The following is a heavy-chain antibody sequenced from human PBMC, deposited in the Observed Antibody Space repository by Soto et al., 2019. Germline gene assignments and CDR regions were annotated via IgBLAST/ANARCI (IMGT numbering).Heavy chain of an antibody. J-gene: IGHJ4*02. CDR1: GFTFSSYA. V-gene: IGHV3-30-3*01. Sequence: QVQLVESGGGVVQPGRSLRLSCAASGFTFSSYAMHWVRQAPGQGLEWLAVISYDGSNKYYADSVNGRFTRSRGNAKNTMYVQMNSLRAEDTAVYYCAREAESLDYWGEGTLVTVSS. CDR3: AREAESLDY. CDR2: ISYDGSNK. D-gene: IGHD6-13*01.